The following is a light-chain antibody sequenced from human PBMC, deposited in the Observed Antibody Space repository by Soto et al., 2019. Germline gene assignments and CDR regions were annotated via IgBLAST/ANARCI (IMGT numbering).Light chain of an antibody. V-gene: IGKV1-9*01. CDR2: AAS. Sequence: IQLTQSPSSLSASVGDRVTITCRASQGISSYLAWYQQKPGKAPKLLIYAASTLQSGVPSRFSGSGSGTDFTLIISSLQPEDFATYYCQQLNSYPFLTFGGGTKVEIK. CDR3: QQLNSYPFLT. CDR1: QGISSY. J-gene: IGKJ4*01.